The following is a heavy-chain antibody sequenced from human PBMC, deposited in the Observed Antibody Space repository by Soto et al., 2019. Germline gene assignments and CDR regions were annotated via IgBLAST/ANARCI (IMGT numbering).Heavy chain of an antibody. CDR1: GYTFTSYA. D-gene: IGHD2-15*01. CDR2: INAGNGNT. Sequence: QVQLVQSGAEVKKPGASVKVSCKASGYTFTSYAMHWVRQAPGQRLEWMGWINAGNGNTKYSQKFQGRVTITRDTSASTAYMELSSLRSEDTAVYYCARAFYGYCSGGSCYSGYYYYYGMDVWGQGTTVTVSS. V-gene: IGHV1-3*01. CDR3: ARAFYGYCSGGSCYSGYYYYYGMDV. J-gene: IGHJ6*02.